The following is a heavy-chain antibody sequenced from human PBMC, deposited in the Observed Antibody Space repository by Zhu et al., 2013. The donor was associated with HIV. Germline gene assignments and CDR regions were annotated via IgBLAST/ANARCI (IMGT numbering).Heavy chain of an antibody. D-gene: IGHD2-15*01. CDR3: ALSLCSGVTCYSPGKNGMDV. CDR2: IIPMFGTA. V-gene: IGHV1-69*06. Sequence: QVQLVQSGAEMKKPGSSVKVSCKASGGTLNKYAIIWVRQAPGQGLEWMGGIIPMFGTADYAQKFQGRVTITADKSTSTAYMDLSSLRHEDTAVYYCALSLCSGVTCYSPGKNGMDVWGQGTTVTVSS. J-gene: IGHJ6*02. CDR1: GGTLNKYA.